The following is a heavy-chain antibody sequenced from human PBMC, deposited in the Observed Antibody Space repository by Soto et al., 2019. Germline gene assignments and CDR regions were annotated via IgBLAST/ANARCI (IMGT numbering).Heavy chain of an antibody. CDR3: ARVGGGDGYNYKNWFDP. D-gene: IGHD5-12*01. V-gene: IGHV1-58*02. CDR2: IVVGSGNT. CDR1: GFTFTSSA. Sequence: SVKVSCKASGFTFTSSAMQWVRQARGQRLEWIGWIVVGSGNTNYAQKFQERVTITRDMSTSTAYMELSSLRSEDTAVYYCARVGGGDGYNYKNWFDPWGQGTLVTVSS. J-gene: IGHJ5*02.